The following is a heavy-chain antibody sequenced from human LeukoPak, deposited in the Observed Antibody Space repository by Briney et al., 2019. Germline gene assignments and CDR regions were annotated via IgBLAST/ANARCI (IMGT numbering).Heavy chain of an antibody. V-gene: IGHV3-9*03. CDR3: AKGVGTSYHYHMDV. CDR1: GFTFDEYA. Sequence: SGGSLRLSCAASGFTFDEYAMHWVRQPPGKGLEWLSGISWNSYDIGYADSVKGRFTISRDNAKNSLYLQMNSLRAEDMALYYCAKGVGTSYHYHMDVWGKGTTVIVSS. J-gene: IGHJ6*03. CDR2: ISWNSYDI. D-gene: IGHD1-26*01.